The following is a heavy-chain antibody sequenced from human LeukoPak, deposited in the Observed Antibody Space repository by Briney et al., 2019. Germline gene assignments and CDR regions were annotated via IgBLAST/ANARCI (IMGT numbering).Heavy chain of an antibody. CDR1: GGTFGIYA. Sequence: SVNVSCKASGGTFGIYAISWVRQAPGQGLEWMGGIIPIFGTANYAQKFQGRVTITADESTSTAYMELSSLRSEDTAVYYCARSYGDRYYYYYAMDVWGQGTTVTVSS. D-gene: IGHD4-17*01. J-gene: IGHJ6*02. CDR2: IIPIFGTA. V-gene: IGHV1-69*13. CDR3: ARSYGDRYYYYYAMDV.